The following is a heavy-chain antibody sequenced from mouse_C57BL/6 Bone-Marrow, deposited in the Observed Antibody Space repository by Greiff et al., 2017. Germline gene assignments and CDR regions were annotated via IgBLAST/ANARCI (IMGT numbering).Heavy chain of an antibody. CDR3: ARGVDY. CDR2: ISYDGSN. Sequence: EVKLQQSGPGLVKPSPSLSLTCSVTGYSITSGYYWNWIRQFPGNKLEWMGYISYDGSNNYNPSLKNRISITRDTSKNQFFLKLNSVTTEDTATYYCARGVDYWGQGTSVTVSS. J-gene: IGHJ4*01. V-gene: IGHV3-6*01. CDR1: GYSITSGYY.